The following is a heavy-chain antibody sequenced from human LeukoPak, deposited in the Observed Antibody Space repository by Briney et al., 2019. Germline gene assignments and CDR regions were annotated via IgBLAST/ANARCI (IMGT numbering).Heavy chain of an antibody. CDR1: GGSISSYY. CDR2: IYYSGST. CDR3: ASLDYLG. J-gene: IGHJ4*02. V-gene: IGHV4-59*08. Sequence: PSETLSLTCTVSGGSISSYYWSWIRQPPGKGLEWIGYIYYSGSTYYNPSLESRVTISVDTSKNQFSLKLSSVTAADTAVYYCASLDYLGWGQGTLVTVSS. D-gene: IGHD3-16*01.